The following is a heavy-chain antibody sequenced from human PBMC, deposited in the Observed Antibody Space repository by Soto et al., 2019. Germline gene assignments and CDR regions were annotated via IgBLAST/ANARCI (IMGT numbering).Heavy chain of an antibody. CDR2: ISLYSDGT. V-gene: IGHV1-18*01. D-gene: IGHD1-26*01. CDR3: AREGAHYTTLDH. CDR1: GYTFSNYG. Sequence: ASVKVSCKTSGYTFSNYGITWVRQAPGQPLEWLGWISLYSDGTNYAQKFQGRVTNARDMSASTAYIEVTSLTSEDTAIYYCAREGAHYTTLDHWGQGTLVTVSS. J-gene: IGHJ4*02.